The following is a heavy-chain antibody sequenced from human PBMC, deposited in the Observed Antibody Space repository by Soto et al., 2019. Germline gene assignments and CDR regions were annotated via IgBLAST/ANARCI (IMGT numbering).Heavy chain of an antibody. V-gene: IGHV3-30*03. CDR3: ASAGSFDN. CDR2: ITSDGSYK. CDR1: GFTFSTFG. J-gene: IGHJ4*02. Sequence: GGSLRLSCAASGFTFSTFGMHWVRQSPGKGLDWVAIITSDGSYKSYADSVKGRFTISRDNSKNTLYLQMNNLRPEDTAVYYCASAGSFDNWGQGTLVTV.